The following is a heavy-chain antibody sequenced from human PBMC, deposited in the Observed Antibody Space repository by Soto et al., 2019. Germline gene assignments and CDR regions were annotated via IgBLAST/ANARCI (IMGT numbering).Heavy chain of an antibody. CDR3: ARVSRTAMESGIVY. D-gene: IGHD5-18*01. J-gene: IGHJ4*02. V-gene: IGHV3-33*01. CDR2: IWYDGSNK. Sequence: GGSLRLSCAASGFTFSSYGMHWVRQAPGKGLEWVAVIWYDGSNKYYADSVKGRFTISRDNSKNTLYLQMNSLRAEDTAVYYCARVSRTAMESGIVYWGQGTLVTVSS. CDR1: GFTFSSYG.